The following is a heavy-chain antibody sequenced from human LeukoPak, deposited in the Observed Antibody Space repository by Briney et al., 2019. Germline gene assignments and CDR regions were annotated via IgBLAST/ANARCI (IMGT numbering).Heavy chain of an antibody. D-gene: IGHD3-22*01. J-gene: IGHJ4*02. Sequence: GGSLRLSCAASGFTFSSYEMNWVRQAPGKGLEWVSYISSSGSTTYYADSVKGRFTISRDNAKNSLYLQMNSLRAEDTAVYYCARAAIYYDSSGYYYEGGSFDYWGQGTLVTVSS. CDR1: GFTFSSYE. CDR2: ISSSGSTT. V-gene: IGHV3-48*03. CDR3: ARAAIYYDSSGYYYEGGSFDY.